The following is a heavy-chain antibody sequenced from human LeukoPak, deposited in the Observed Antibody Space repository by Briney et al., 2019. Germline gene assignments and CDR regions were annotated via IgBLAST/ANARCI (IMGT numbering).Heavy chain of an antibody. CDR2: ISSSSSYT. V-gene: IGHV3-11*05. D-gene: IGHD3-9*01. J-gene: IGHJ4*02. CDR3: AKGYFDWLLLFDY. Sequence: GGSLRLSCAASGFTFSDYYMSWIRQAPGKGLEWVSYISSSSSYTNYADSVKGRFTISRDNSKNTLYLQMNSLRAEDTAVYYCAKGYFDWLLLFDYWGQGTLVTVSS. CDR1: GFTFSDYY.